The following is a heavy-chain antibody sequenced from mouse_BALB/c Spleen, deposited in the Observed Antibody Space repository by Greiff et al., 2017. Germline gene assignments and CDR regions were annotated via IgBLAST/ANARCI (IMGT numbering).Heavy chain of an antibody. V-gene: IGHV2-9-2*01. J-gene: IGHJ1*01. CDR3: VRDEGNHWYFDV. CDR1: GFSLTSYD. Sequence: QVQLKESGPGLVAPSQSLSITCTVSGFSLTSYDISWIRQPPGKGLEWLGVIWTGGGTNYNSAFMSRLSISKDNSKSQVFLKMNSLQTDDTAIYYCVRDEGNHWYFDVWGAGTTVTVSS. CDR2: IWTGGGT.